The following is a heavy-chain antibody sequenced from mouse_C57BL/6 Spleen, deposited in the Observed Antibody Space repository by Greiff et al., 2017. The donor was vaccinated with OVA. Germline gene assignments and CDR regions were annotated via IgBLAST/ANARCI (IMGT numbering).Heavy chain of an antibody. CDR3: ARSGGNYAFDY. D-gene: IGHD2-1*01. J-gene: IGHJ2*01. V-gene: IGHV1-82*01. CDR1: GYAFSSSW. CDR2: IYPGDGDT. Sequence: VQVVESGPELVKPGASVKISCKASGYAFSSSWMNWVKQRPGKGLEWIGRIYPGDGDTNYNGKFKGKATLTADKSSSTAYMQLSSLTSEDSAVYFCARSGGNYAFDYWGQGTTLTVSS.